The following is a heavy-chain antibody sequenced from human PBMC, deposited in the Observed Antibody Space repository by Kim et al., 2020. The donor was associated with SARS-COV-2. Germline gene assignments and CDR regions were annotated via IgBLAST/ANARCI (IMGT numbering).Heavy chain of an antibody. CDR1: GGSISSYY. D-gene: IGHD6-19*01. J-gene: IGHJ6*02. CDR3: ARGRAVAGRGYYLYGMDV. Sequence: SETLSLTCTVSGGSISSYYWSWIRQPPGKGLEWIGYIYYSGSTNFNPSLKRRVTISVDTSKDQFSLKLSSVTAADPAVYYCARGRAVAGRGYYLYGMDVWGQGTTVTVSS. V-gene: IGHV4-59*01. CDR2: IYYSGST.